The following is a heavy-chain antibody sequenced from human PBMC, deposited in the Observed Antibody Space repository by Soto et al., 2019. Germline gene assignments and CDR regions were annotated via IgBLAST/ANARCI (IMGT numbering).Heavy chain of an antibody. J-gene: IGHJ6*02. CDR3: ASPLPGGRTPDRYNWNPGGYYYGMDV. D-gene: IGHD1-20*01. V-gene: IGHV5-10-1*01. CDR1: GYSFTSYW. Sequence: PGESLKISCKCSGYSFTSYWISWVRQMPGKGLEWMGRIDPSDSYTNYSPSFQGHVTISADKSISTAYLQWSSLKASDTAMYYCASPLPGGRTPDRYNWNPGGYYYGMDVWGQGTTVTGSS. CDR2: IDPSDSYT.